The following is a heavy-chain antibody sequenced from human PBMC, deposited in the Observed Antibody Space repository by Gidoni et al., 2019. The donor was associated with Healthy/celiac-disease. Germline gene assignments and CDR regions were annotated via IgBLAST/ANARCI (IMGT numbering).Heavy chain of an antibody. D-gene: IGHD3-3*01. V-gene: IGHV1-46*01. CDR3: ARDYGVTIFGVVIKRGVVDY. CDR2: INPSGGST. CDR1: GSTFTSYY. Sequence: QVQLLQSGAEVKKPGASVKVSCKASGSTFTSYYMHWVRQATGQGLEWMGIINPSGGSTSYAQKCQGRFTMTRDTSTSTVYMELSSLRSEDTAVYYCARDYGVTIFGVVIKRGVVDYWGQGTLVTVSS. J-gene: IGHJ4*02.